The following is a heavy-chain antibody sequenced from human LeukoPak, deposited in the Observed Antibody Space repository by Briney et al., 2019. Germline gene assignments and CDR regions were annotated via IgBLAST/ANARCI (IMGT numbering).Heavy chain of an antibody. V-gene: IGHV1-8*02. CDR3: AIVDIVATMDAVVDY. CDR2: MNPNSGNT. Sequence: GASVKDSCEASGYTFTNYGINWVRQATGQGLEWMGWMNPNSGNTGYAQKFQGRVTMTRNTSISTAYMELSSLRSEDTAVYYCAIVDIVATMDAVVDYWGQGTLVTVSS. D-gene: IGHD5-12*01. J-gene: IGHJ4*02. CDR1: GYTFTNYG.